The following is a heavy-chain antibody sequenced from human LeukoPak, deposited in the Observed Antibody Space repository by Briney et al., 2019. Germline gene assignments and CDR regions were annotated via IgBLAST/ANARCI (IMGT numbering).Heavy chain of an antibody. CDR1: GFTFSSYS. J-gene: IGHJ5*02. V-gene: IGHV3-21*01. D-gene: IGHD2-15*01. CDR3: ARDLLSETNWFDP. Sequence: GGSLRLSCAASGFTFSSYSMNWVRQAPGKGLEWVSSISSSSSYIYYADSVKGRFTISRDNAKNSLYLQMNSLRAEDTAVYYCARDLLSETNWFDPWGQGTLVTVSS. CDR2: ISSSSSYI.